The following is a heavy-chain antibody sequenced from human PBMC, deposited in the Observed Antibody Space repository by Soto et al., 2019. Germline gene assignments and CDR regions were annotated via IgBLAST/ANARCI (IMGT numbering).Heavy chain of an antibody. CDR3: ASESDVVVPAAIYSSSSIY. CDR1: GFTFSSYS. D-gene: IGHD2-2*01. CDR2: ISSSSSYI. Sequence: GESLKISCAASGFTFSSYSMNWVRQAPGKGLEWVSSISSSSSYIYYADSVKGRFTISRDNAKNSLYLQMNSLRAEDTAVYYCASESDVVVPAAIYSSSSIYWGQGTLVTVSS. V-gene: IGHV3-21*01. J-gene: IGHJ4*02.